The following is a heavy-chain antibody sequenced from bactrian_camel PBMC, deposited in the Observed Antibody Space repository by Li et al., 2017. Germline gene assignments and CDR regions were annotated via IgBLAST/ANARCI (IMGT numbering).Heavy chain of an antibody. CDR2: IYTDDGTT. CDR3: ARVLIGRAGPDFRY. V-gene: IGHV3S40*01. J-gene: IGHJ6*01. Sequence: VQLVESGGGSVESGGSLRLSCAASGYTYSGQCVGWFRRLQGKAREYIGAIYTDDGTTYIADSVKGRFTISRDNAKNTVYLELNSLKTEDMAMYYCARVLIGRAGPDFRYWGQGTQVTVS. D-gene: IGHD1*01. CDR1: GYTYSGQC.